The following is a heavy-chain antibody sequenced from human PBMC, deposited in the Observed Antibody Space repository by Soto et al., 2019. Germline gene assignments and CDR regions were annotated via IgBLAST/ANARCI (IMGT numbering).Heavy chain of an antibody. CDR3: HGYGY. J-gene: IGHJ1*01. V-gene: IGHV3-53*01. Sequence: PGGSLRLSCEISQSAEATVRRDWMNWVRQAPGKGLEWVSVIYSGGTTYYADSVKGRFIISRDISKNTLYLQMNILRAEDTAVYYCHGYGYWGQGTLVTVSS. D-gene: IGHD5-12*01. CDR1: QSAEATVRRDW. CDR2: IYSGGTT.